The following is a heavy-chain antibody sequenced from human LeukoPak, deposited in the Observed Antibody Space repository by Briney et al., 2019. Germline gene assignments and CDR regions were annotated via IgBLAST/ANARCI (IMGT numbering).Heavy chain of an antibody. D-gene: IGHD4-23*01. CDR1: GYTFTNYN. CDR2: INPSGGST. CDR3: ARDLNDYGGISLQH. J-gene: IGHJ1*01. Sequence: ASVKVSCKASGYTFTNYNMHWVRQAPGQGLEWMGIINPSGGSTCYAQTFQGRVTMTRDTSTSTVFMELSSLRSEDTAVYYCARDLNDYGGISLQHWGQWSLVTVSS. V-gene: IGHV1-46*01.